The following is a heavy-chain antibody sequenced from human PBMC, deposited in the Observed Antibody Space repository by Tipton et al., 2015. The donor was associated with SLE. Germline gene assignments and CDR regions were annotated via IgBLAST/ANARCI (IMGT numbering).Heavy chain of an antibody. D-gene: IGHD7-27*01. J-gene: IGHJ4*02. CDR1: GISISSDGYS. Sequence: TLSLTCTVSGISISSDGYSWSWIRQSPGKGLEWIGYMYNTGSTSYNPSLRSLVTISVDRSKNQFSLKMSTVNAADAAVYYCARYANWGLLHYFDYWGQGTLVTVSS. V-gene: IGHV4-30-2*06. CDR2: MYNTGST. CDR3: ARYANWGLLHYFDY.